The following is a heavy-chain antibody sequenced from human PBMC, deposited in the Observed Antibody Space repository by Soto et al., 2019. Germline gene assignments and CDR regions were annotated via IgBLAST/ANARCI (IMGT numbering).Heavy chain of an antibody. V-gene: IGHV1-69*13. D-gene: IGHD6-19*01. CDR3: ARASGYVSGWYHDY. CDR2: LIPILGTT. J-gene: IGHJ4*02. Sequence: SVKVSCKASGGTFSSDAVSWVRQAPGQGLEWMGGLIPILGTTRYAQKFQGRVTITADESTSTAYMELSSLRSDDTAVYYCARASGYVSGWYHDYWGQGTRVTVSS. CDR1: GGTFSSDA.